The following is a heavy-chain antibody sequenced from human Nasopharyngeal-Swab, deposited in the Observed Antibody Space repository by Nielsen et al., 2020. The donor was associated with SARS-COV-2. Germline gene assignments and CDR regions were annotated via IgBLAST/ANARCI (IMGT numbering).Heavy chain of an antibody. V-gene: IGHV3-21*01. D-gene: IGHD2-2*01. CDR3: ARTDHIVVVPAAPGGADY. Sequence: VRQAPGKGLEWVSSISSSSSYIYYADSVKGRFTISRDNAKNSLYLQMNSLRAEDTAVYYCARTDHIVVVPAAPGGADYWGQGTLVTVSS. J-gene: IGHJ4*02. CDR2: ISSSSSYI.